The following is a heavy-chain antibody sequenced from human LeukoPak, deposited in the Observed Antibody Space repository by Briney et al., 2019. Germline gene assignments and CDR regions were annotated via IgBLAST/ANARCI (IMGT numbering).Heavy chain of an antibody. CDR3: AKSGAPGSGQGLN. D-gene: IGHD1-26*01. CDR2: ISSNGGST. CDR1: GFTFSSYA. J-gene: IGHJ4*02. V-gene: IGHV3-64*01. Sequence: GGSLRLSCAASGFTFSSYAMHWVRQAPGKGLEYVSAISSNGGSTYYANSVKGRFTISRDNSKNTLYLQMDSLRPEDTAVYYCAKSGAPGSGQGLNWGQGTLVTVSS.